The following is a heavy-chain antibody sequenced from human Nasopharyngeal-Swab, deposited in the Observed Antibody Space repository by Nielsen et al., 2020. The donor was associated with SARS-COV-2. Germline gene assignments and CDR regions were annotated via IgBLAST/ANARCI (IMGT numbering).Heavy chain of an antibody. V-gene: IGHV4-39*02. Sequence: SETLSLTCTVSGGPISSSSYYWGWIRQPPGKGLEWIGYIYYSGSTYYNPSLESRVSMSVDTSKNHFSLKVSSVTAADTAVYYCARVPSDYGDPAGFDYWGQGILVTVSS. CDR2: IYYSGST. D-gene: IGHD4-17*01. CDR3: ARVPSDYGDPAGFDY. CDR1: GGPISSSSYY. J-gene: IGHJ4*02.